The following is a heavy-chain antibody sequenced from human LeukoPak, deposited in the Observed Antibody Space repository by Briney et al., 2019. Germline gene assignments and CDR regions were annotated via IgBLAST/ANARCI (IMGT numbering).Heavy chain of an antibody. CDR1: GGSISSGDYY. V-gene: IGHV4-39*01. J-gene: IGHJ4*02. CDR2: IHYSGTS. CDR3: ATQYYDSVGYYPPGDY. Sequence: SQTLSLTCTVSGGSISSGDYYWSWIRQPPGKGLEWIGNIHYSGTSYYNSSLKSRVTISVDTSKSQVSLKLSSVTAADTAVYYCATQYYDSVGYYPPGDYWGQGTLVTVSS. D-gene: IGHD3-22*01.